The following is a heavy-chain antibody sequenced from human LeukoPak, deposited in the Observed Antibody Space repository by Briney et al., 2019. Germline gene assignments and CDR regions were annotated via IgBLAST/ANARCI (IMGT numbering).Heavy chain of an antibody. CDR1: GYSISSGYY. CDR3: ARVALVSGPVAVFDY. CDR2: IYHSGST. D-gene: IGHD2-21*01. J-gene: IGHJ4*02. Sequence: PSETLSLTCTVSGYSISSGYYWGWIRQPPGKGLEWIGSIYHSGSTYYNPSLKSRVTISVDTSKNQFSLKLSSVTAADTAVYYCARVALVSGPVAVFDYWGQGILVTVSS. V-gene: IGHV4-38-2*02.